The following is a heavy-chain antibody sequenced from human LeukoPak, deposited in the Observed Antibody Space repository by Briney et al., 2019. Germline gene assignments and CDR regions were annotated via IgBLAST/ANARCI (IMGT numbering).Heavy chain of an antibody. CDR1: GFTFSSYA. Sequence: PGGSLRLSCAASGFTFSSYAMSWVRQAPGKGLEWVSAISGSGGSTYYADSVKGRFTISRDNSKNTLYLQMNSPRAEDTAVYYCAKQIVVVLYGMDVWGQGTTVTVSS. CDR2: ISGSGGST. CDR3: AKQIVVVLYGMDV. V-gene: IGHV3-23*01. D-gene: IGHD3-22*01. J-gene: IGHJ6*02.